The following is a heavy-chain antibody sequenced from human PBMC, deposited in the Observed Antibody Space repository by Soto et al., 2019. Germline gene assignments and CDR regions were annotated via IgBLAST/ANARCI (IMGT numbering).Heavy chain of an antibody. Sequence: PSETLSLTCTVSGGSISSGDYYWSWIRQPPGKGLEWIGYIYYSGSTKYNPSLKSRVTISVDTSKNQFSLKLSSVTAADTAVYYCARDRGGVASNWFDPWGQGTLVTVSS. J-gene: IGHJ5*02. CDR3: ARDRGGVASNWFDP. D-gene: IGHD3-10*01. CDR1: GGSISSGDYY. V-gene: IGHV4-61*08. CDR2: IYYSGST.